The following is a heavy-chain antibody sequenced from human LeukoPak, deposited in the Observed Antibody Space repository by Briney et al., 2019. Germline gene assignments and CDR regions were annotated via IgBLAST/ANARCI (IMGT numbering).Heavy chain of an antibody. V-gene: IGHV1-3*01. CDR3: ARESGTMVRGVNPFDY. D-gene: IGHD3-10*01. CDR2: INAGNGNT. J-gene: IGHJ4*02. Sequence: GASVKVSCKASGYTFISYAMHWVRQAHGQRLEWMGWINAGNGNTKYSQKFQGRVTITRDTSASTAYMELSSLRSEDTAVYYCARESGTMVRGVNPFDYWGQGTLVTVSS. CDR1: GYTFISYA.